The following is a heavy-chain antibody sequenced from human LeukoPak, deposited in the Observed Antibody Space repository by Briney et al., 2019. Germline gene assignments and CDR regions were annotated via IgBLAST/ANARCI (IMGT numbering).Heavy chain of an antibody. CDR3: ARAMEPYYDSNGCDY. J-gene: IGHJ4*02. CDR1: GFTLSTYS. D-gene: IGHD3-22*01. V-gene: IGHV3-7*01. CDR2: IKQDGSEK. Sequence: PGGSLRLSCAASGFTLSTYSMNWVRQAPGKGLEWVANIKQDGSEKYYVGSVKGRFIISRDNAKNSLYLQMNSLRAEDTAVYYCARAMEPYYDSNGCDYWGQGTPVTVSS.